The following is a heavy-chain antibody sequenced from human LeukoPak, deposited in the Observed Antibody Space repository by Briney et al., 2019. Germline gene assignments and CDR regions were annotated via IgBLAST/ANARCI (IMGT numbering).Heavy chain of an antibody. CDR2: ISAYNGNT. CDR3: ARDTSDKTLLLWFGELSFHFDY. V-gene: IGHV1-18*01. J-gene: IGHJ4*02. D-gene: IGHD3-10*01. Sequence: ASVKVSCKASGGTFSSYAISWVRQAPGQGLEWMGWISAYNGNTNYAQKLQGRVTMTTDTSTSTAYMELRSLRSDDTAVYYCARDTSDKTLLLWFGELSFHFDYWGQGTLVTVSS. CDR1: GGTFSSYA.